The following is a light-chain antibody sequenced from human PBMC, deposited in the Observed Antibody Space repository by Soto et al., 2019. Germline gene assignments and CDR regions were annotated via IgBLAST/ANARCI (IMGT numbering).Light chain of an antibody. J-gene: IGKJ2*01. CDR1: QSVNSN. CDR3: RQDNNWPPRHT. Sequence: EIVMMQSPTTLSVSPGERATLACRASQSVNSNLAWYQQIPGQAPRLLIYGASTRATGIPARFSGSGSGTEFTLTISNLQSEDSAVYYCRQDNNWPPRHTFGQGTKLQIK. CDR2: GAS. V-gene: IGKV3-15*01.